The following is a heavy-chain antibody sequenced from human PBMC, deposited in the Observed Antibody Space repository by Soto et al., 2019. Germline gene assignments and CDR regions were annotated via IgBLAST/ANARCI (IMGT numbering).Heavy chain of an antibody. Sequence: LRLSCTASGFTFSDYAMSWVRQPPGKGLEWVSVISAGGSTYYADPVKGRFTVSRANSKNTLYLQMNSLRAEDTAVYYCANVPIWCSSTSCYTEGFDYWGQGTLVTSPQ. D-gene: IGHD2-2*02. V-gene: IGHV3-23*01. CDR3: ANVPIWCSSTSCYTEGFDY. J-gene: IGHJ4*02. CDR2: ISAGGST. CDR1: GFTFSDYA.